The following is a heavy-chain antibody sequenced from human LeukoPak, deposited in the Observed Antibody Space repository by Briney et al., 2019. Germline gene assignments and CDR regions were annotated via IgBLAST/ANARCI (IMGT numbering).Heavy chain of an antibody. Sequence: GGSLRLSCAASGFTFSSYAMSWVRQAPGKGLEWVSAISGSGGSTYYADSEKGRFTTSRDNSKNTLYLQMNSLRAEDTAVYYCAKEGNPKGIVVVWYYYYGMDVWGQGTTVTVSS. V-gene: IGHV3-23*01. CDR2: ISGSGGST. CDR3: AKEGNPKGIVVVWYYYYGMDV. CDR1: GFTFSSYA. D-gene: IGHD2-15*01. J-gene: IGHJ6*02.